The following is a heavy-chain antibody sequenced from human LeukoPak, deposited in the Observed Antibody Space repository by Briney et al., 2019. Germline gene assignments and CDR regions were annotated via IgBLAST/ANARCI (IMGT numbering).Heavy chain of an antibody. CDR1: GFTFSSYA. CDR2: ISVSGGST. J-gene: IGHJ4*02. D-gene: IGHD6-13*01. Sequence: GGSLRLSCAASGFTFSSYAMCWVRQAPGKGLEGVSAISVSGGSTYYGDSVKGRYTSSRANSNNTLSLQMNRLRAEDTAVYYCAKDFHRAHSSSWFPFAYWGQGTLVTVSS. V-gene: IGHV3-23*01. CDR3: AKDFHRAHSSSWFPFAY.